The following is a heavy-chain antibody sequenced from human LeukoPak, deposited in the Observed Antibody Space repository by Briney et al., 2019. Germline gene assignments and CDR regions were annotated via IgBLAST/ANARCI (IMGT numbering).Heavy chain of an antibody. Sequence: GGSLRLSCAASGFTFNTYWMSWVRQAPGKGLEWVADIKEDGSKTYYVDSVKGRFTISRDNAKNSLYLQMNSLRAEDTAVYYCAKKEGNLDWLDYWGQGTLVTVSS. CDR2: IKEDGSKT. CDR3: AKKEGNLDWLDY. V-gene: IGHV3-7*01. CDR1: GFTFNTYW. D-gene: IGHD3-9*01. J-gene: IGHJ4*02.